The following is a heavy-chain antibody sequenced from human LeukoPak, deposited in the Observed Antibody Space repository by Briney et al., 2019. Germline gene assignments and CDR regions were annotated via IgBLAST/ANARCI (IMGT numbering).Heavy chain of an antibody. Sequence: GGSLRLSCAASRSTFSDYAMSWVRQAPGKGLVWVSRLNSYGSRTSYADSVKGRFTISRDNAKNTLYLQMNSLRAEDTAVYYCAREDSVVGIDDAFDIWGQGTMVTVSS. CDR3: AREDSVVGIDDAFDI. V-gene: IGHV3-74*01. J-gene: IGHJ3*02. CDR2: LNSYGSRT. D-gene: IGHD6-13*01. CDR1: RSTFSDYA.